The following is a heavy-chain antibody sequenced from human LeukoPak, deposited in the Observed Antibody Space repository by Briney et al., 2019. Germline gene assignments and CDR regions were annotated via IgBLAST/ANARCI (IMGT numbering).Heavy chain of an antibody. V-gene: IGHV3-20*01. CDR3: ARKGLGGELGGFDS. CDR1: GYTFGDYG. D-gene: IGHD1-7*01. Sequence: GGSLRLSCAASGYTFGDYGMSWVRQVPGKGLEWVSGTNRRGDITGYADFVKGRFTISRDNAKNSLYLQINSLRGEDTALYHCARKGLGGELGGFDSWGQGTLVTVSS. CDR2: TNRRGDIT. J-gene: IGHJ4*02.